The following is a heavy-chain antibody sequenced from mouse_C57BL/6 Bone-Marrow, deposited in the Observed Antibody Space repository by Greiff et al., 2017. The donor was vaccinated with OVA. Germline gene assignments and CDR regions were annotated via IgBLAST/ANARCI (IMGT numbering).Heavy chain of an antibody. CDR1: GFTFSSYA. CDR3: ARYYYGSSYAWCAY. V-gene: IGHV5-4*03. D-gene: IGHD1-1*01. J-gene: IGHJ3*01. CDR2: ISDGGSYT. Sequence: EVMLVESGGGLVKPGGSLKLSCAASGFTFSSYAMSWVRQTPEKRLEWVATISDGGSYTYYPDNVKGRFTISRDNAKNNRYLQMSHLKSEDTAMYYCARYYYGSSYAWCAYWGQGTLVTVSA.